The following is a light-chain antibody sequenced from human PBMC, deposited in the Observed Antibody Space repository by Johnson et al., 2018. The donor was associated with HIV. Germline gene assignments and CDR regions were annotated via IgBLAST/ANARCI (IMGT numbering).Light chain of an antibody. CDR3: GAWNSSRSVVLYV. CDR1: SSTIGNNY. J-gene: IGLJ1*01. Sequence: QSVLTQPPSVSAAPGQKVTIYCSGSSSTIGNNYISCYQLLPGTPPKLLIFKNNNHPPGFPDRFPGSKLDTSATLGISVLQTGDTADSYCGAWNSSRSVVLYVFGTGTKVTVL. V-gene: IGLV1-51*02. CDR2: KNN.